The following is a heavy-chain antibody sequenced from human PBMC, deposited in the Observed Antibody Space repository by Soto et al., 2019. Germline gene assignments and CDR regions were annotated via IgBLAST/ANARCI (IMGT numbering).Heavy chain of an antibody. CDR3: AKDARFLEWYLDY. CDR2: ISYDGSNK. CDR1: GFTFSSYG. D-gene: IGHD3-3*01. Sequence: GGSLRLSCAASGFTFSSYGMHWVRQAPGKGLEWVAVISYDGSNKYYADSVKGRFTISRDNSKNTLYLQMNSLRAEDTAVYYCAKDARFLEWYLDYWGQGTLVTVSS. V-gene: IGHV3-30*18. J-gene: IGHJ4*02.